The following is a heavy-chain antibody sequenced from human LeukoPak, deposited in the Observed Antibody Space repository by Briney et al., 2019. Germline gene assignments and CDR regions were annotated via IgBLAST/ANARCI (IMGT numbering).Heavy chain of an antibody. D-gene: IGHD3-10*01. V-gene: IGHV1-2*02. CDR3: ARGDGSGSFYFLD. CDR1: GYTFSGYY. CDR2: VNPKSGGT. J-gene: IGHJ4*02. Sequence: GASVKVSCKTSGYTFSGYYLNWVRQAPGEGLEWMGWVNPKSGGTNYAEKFLGRVTLTRDTSISTAYMEVSRLRSDDTAIYYCARGDGSGSFYFLDWGQGTLVTVSS.